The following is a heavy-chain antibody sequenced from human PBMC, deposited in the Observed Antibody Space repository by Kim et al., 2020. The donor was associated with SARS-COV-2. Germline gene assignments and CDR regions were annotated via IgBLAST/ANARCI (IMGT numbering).Heavy chain of an antibody. CDR1: GFTFSNAW. CDR2: IKSKTDGGTT. CDR3: TTACTIAEVDYYYYGMDV. J-gene: IGHJ6*02. Sequence: GGSLRLSCAASGFTFSNAWMSWVRQAPGKGLEWVGRIKSKTDGGTTDYAAPVKGRFTISRDDSKNTLYLQMNSLKTEDTAVYYCTTACTIAEVDYYYYGMDVWGQGTTVTVSS. V-gene: IGHV3-15*01. D-gene: IGHD3-9*01.